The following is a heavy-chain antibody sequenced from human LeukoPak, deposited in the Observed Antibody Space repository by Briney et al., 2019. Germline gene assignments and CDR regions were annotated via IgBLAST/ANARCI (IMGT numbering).Heavy chain of an antibody. D-gene: IGHD4-17*01. CDR2: IIPIFGTA. CDR3: ARDTALRSWFDP. V-gene: IGHV1-69*13. Sequence: GASVKVSCKASGGTFSSYAISWVRQAPGQGLEWMGGIIPIFGTANYAQKFQGRVTITADESTSTAYMELSSLRSEDTAVYYCARDTALRSWFDPWGQGTLVTVSS. CDR1: GGTFSSYA. J-gene: IGHJ5*02.